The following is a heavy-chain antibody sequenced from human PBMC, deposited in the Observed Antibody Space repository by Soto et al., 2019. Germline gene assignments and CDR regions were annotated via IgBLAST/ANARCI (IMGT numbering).Heavy chain of an antibody. CDR2: INGDGTST. D-gene: IGHD4-17*01. V-gene: IGHV3-74*01. CDR3: ARGLYRDYGQDX. CDR1: GFSFSSYW. Sequence: GGSLRLSCAASGFSFSSYWMHWVRQAPGEGLVWVSRINGDGTSTNYADSVKGRFTISRDNAQNTLYLQMNSLRAEDTAVYSCARGLYRDYGQDXWGQGTLVTVSS. J-gene: IGHJ4*02.